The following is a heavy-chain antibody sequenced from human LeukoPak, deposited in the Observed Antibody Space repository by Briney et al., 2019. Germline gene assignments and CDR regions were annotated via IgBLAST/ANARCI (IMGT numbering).Heavy chain of an antibody. CDR2: ISWNSDSL. CDR3: AKDGMGDFWSGYFST. CDR1: GFTFDDYA. D-gene: IGHD3-3*01. V-gene: IGHV3-9*01. J-gene: IGHJ4*02. Sequence: PGGSLRLSCAASGFTFDDYAMHWVRQAPGKGLEWVSGISWNSDSLDYADSVKGRFTISRDNATNSLYLQMNSLRTEDTALYYCAKDGMGDFWSGYFSTWGQGTLVTVSS.